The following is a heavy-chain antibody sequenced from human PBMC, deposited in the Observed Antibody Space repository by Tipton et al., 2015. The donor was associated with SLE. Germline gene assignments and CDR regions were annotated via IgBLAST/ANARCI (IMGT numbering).Heavy chain of an antibody. D-gene: IGHD6-13*01. Sequence: TLSLTCTVSGGSISSSSYYWRWIRQPPGKGLEWIGSIYYSGSTYYTPSLKSRVSISVDTSKNHFSLRLNSVTAADTAVFYCARHGWQQLDRDGFDFWGQGTLVTVSS. J-gene: IGHJ4*02. CDR3: ARHGWQQLDRDGFDF. V-gene: IGHV4-39*01. CDR2: IYYSGST. CDR1: GGSISSSSYY.